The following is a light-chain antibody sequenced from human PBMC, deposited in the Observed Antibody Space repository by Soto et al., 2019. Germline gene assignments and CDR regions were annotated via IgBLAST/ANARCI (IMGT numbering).Light chain of an antibody. V-gene: IGKV3-20*01. CDR1: RSVSNTF. CDR2: GAS. J-gene: IGKJ2*01. Sequence: ETVLTQSPGTLSLSPGERATLSCRASRSVSNTFLAWYQQRPGQAPRLLIYGASNRATGISDRFSGSGSGTDFTLTISRLEPEDFAVYFCQQYGSSTGYTFGQGTKLEIK. CDR3: QQYGSSTGYT.